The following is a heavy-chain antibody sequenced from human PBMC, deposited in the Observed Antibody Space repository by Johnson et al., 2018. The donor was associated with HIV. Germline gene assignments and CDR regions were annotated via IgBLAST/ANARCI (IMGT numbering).Heavy chain of an antibody. Sequence: VQLVESGGGLVQPGRSLRLSCAASGFTFDDYTMHWVRQAPGKGLEWVSLISWDGGSTYYADSVKGRFTISRDNSKNSLYLQMNSLRTEDTALYYCAKDIGRWLQLGAFDSWGQGTMVTVSS. J-gene: IGHJ3*02. V-gene: IGHV3-43*01. CDR3: AKDIGRWLQLGAFDS. D-gene: IGHD5-24*01. CDR1: GFTFDDYT. CDR2: ISWDGGST.